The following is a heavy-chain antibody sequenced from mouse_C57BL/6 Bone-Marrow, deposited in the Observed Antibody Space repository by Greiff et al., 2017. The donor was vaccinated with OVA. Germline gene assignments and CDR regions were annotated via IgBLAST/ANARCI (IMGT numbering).Heavy chain of an antibody. CDR1: GYTFTSYW. J-gene: IGHJ2*01. D-gene: IGHD1-1*01. Sequence: VQLQQPGAELVKPGASVKLSCKASGYTFTSYWMQWVKQRPGQGLEWIGEIDPSDSYTNYNQKFKGKATLTVDTSSSTAYMQLSSLTSEDSAVYYCARGGAITTVVAFDYWGQGTTLTVSS. CDR3: ARGGAITTVVAFDY. CDR2: IDPSDSYT. V-gene: IGHV1-50*01.